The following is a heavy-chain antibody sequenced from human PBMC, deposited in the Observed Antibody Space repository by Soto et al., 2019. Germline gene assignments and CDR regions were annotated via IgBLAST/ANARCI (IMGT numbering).Heavy chain of an antibody. CDR2: INAGNGNT. D-gene: IGHD3-10*01. CDR1: GYTFTSYA. V-gene: IGHV1-3*01. J-gene: IGHJ5*02. CDR3: ARGRTMVRGPNWFDP. Sequence: ASVKVSCKASGYTFTSYAMHWVRQAPGQRLEWMGWINAGNGNTKYSQKFQGRVTITRDTSASTAYMELSSLGSEDTAVYYCARGRTMVRGPNWFDPWGQGTLVTVSS.